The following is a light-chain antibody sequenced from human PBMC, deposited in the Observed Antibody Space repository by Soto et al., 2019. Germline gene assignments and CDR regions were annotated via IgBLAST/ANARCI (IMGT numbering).Light chain of an antibody. CDR1: QSVSSN. CDR2: GAS. J-gene: IGKJ2*01. CDR3: QQYNNWSGT. V-gene: IGKV3-15*01. Sequence: EIVMTQSPATLSVSPGERATLSCRASQSVSSNLAWYQQKPGQAPRLLIYGASTRATVIPARFSGSGSGTEFTLTISRQQSEDCAVYYFQQYNNWSGTFGQGTKLEIK.